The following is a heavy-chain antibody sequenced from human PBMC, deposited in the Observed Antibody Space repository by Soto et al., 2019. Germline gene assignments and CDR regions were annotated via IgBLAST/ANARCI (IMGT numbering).Heavy chain of an antibody. D-gene: IGHD3-10*01. CDR3: ARVVYGSGSYYPLDY. J-gene: IGHJ4*02. Sequence: GASVKISCEGSEYKFTRYWIGWVRQITGKGLEWMGIIYPGDSDTRYSPSFQGQVTISADKSISTAYLQWSSLKASDIAMYHCARVVYGSGSYYPLDYWGQGTLVTVSS. CDR2: IYPGDSDT. V-gene: IGHV5-51*01. CDR1: EYKFTRYW.